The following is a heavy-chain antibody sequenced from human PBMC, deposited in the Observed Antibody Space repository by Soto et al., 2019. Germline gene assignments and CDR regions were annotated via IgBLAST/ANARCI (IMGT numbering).Heavy chain of an antibody. CDR3: ARLPHGDYDASHFDY. J-gene: IGHJ4*02. CDR1: GGSISSGGYY. CDR2: IYYSGST. V-gene: IGHV4-31*03. Sequence: QVQLQESGPGLVKPSQTLSLTCTVSGGSISSGGYYWRWIRQHPGKGLEWIGYIYYSGSTYYNPSIKSRVTISGDTSKNQFSLKLSSVTAADTAVYYCARLPHGDYDASHFDYWGQGTLVTVSS. D-gene: IGHD4-17*01.